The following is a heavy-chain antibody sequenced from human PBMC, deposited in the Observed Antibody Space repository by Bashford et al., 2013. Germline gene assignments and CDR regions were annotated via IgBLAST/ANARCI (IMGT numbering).Heavy chain of an antibody. CDR3: ARDASGYSSSWGFDY. CDR1: GGSVSSGSYY. V-gene: IGHV4-61*01. Sequence: SSETLSLTCTVSGGSVSSGSYYWSWIRQPPGKGLEWIGYIYYSGSTNYNPSLKSRVTISVDTSKNQFSLKLSSVTAADTAVYYCARDASGYSSSWGFDYVGPGNPGPPSP. J-gene: IGHJ4*02. CDR2: IYYSGST. D-gene: IGHD6-13*01.